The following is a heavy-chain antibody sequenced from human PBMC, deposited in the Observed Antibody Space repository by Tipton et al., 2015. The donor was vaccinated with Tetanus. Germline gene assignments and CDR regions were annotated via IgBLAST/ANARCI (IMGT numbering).Heavy chain of an antibody. J-gene: IGHJ6*02. D-gene: IGHD3-22*01. V-gene: IGHV1-2*02. Sequence: QLVQSGAEVKKPGASVKVSCKASGYTFTGYYIYWVRQAPGQGLEWMGWIDPNSGGTVYAQKFQGRVTMTRDTSISTAYMELRSLRSDDTAVYYCARDRGDYIYYGMDVWGPGTTFTVS. CDR1: GYTFTGYY. CDR3: ARDRGDYIYYGMDV. CDR2: IDPNSGGT.